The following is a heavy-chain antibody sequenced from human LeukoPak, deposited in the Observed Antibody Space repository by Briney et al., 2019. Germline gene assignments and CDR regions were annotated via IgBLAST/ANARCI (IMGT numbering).Heavy chain of an antibody. CDR2: IIPILGIA. J-gene: IGHJ4*02. Sequence: ASVKVSCKASGGTFSSYAISWVRQAPGQGLEWMGRIIPILGIANYAQKFQGRVTITADKSTSTAYMELSSLRSEDTAVYYCARGRTVDTAMFDNDYWGQGTLATVSS. V-gene: IGHV1-69*04. CDR1: GGTFSSYA. CDR3: ARGRTVDTAMFDNDY. D-gene: IGHD5-18*01.